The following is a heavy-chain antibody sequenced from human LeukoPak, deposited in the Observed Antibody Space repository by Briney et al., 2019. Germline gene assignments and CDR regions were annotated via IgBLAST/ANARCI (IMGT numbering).Heavy chain of an antibody. Sequence: PGGSLRLSCAAAGFTFSDYGMNWVRQAPGKGLEWVSGISGSGISTYYADSVKGRFTISRDNSKNTLYLQMNSLRVGDTAVYYCAKSWNYYDSSGDDALDIWGQGTMVTVSS. CDR2: ISGSGIST. CDR3: AKSWNYYDSSGDDALDI. J-gene: IGHJ3*02. D-gene: IGHD3-22*01. CDR1: GFTFSDYG. V-gene: IGHV3-23*01.